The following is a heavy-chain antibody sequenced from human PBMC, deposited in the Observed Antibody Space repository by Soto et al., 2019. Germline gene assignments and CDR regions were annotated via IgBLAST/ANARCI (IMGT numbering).Heavy chain of an antibody. CDR3: ARLNKSGWFDP. CDR2: IYYRGST. J-gene: IGHJ5*02. CDR1: GGSISNYY. D-gene: IGHD3-10*01. V-gene: IGHV4-59*08. Sequence: PSETLSLTCTVSGGSISNYYWSWIRQPPGKRLEWIGHIYYRGSTNYKPSLKSRITISIDTSKNQFSLNLTSVTAADTAVYYCARLNKSGWFDPWGQGTLVTVSS.